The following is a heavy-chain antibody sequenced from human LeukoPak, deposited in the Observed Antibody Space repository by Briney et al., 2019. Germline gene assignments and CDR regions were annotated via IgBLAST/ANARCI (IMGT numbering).Heavy chain of an antibody. CDR1: GYTFTSYG. J-gene: IGHJ5*02. CDR3: ARAWDDFWSGSTDNWFDP. V-gene: IGHV1-18*01. CDR2: ISAYNGNT. Sequence: ASVKVFCKASGYTFTSYGISWVRQAPGQGLEWMGWISAYNGNTNYAQKLQGRVTMTTDTSTSTAYMELRSLRSDDTAVYYCARAWDDFWSGSTDNWFDPWGQGTLVTVSS. D-gene: IGHD3-3*01.